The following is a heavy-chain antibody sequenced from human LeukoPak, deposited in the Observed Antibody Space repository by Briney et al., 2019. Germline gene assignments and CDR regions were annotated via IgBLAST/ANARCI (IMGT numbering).Heavy chain of an antibody. CDR3: AKDRQLWLVGYFDY. J-gene: IGHJ4*02. V-gene: IGHV4-4*07. CDR2: IYVAGNT. CDR1: GGSISPYY. D-gene: IGHD5-18*01. Sequence: SETLSLTCTVSGGSISPYYWSWIRQSAGKGLEWIGRIYVAGNTDYNPSLKGRVFISVDPSTNQFSLKVRSVTAADTAVYYCAKDRQLWLVGYFDYWGQGTLVTVSS.